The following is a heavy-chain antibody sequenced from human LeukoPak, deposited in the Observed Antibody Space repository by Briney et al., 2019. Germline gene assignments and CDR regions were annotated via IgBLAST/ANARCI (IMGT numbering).Heavy chain of an antibody. CDR3: ARVGSSGWYVHPTLDY. CDR2: ISPTNGDT. J-gene: IGHJ4*02. V-gene: IGHV1-2*02. CDR1: GYTFSDYY. Sequence: ASVKVSCKASGYTFSDYYIHWVRQAPGQGLEWMAWISPTNGDTNYAQKFQGRVAMTRDTSISTAYMELTRLISDDTAVYYCARVGSSGWYVHPTLDYWGQGTLVTVSS. D-gene: IGHD6-19*01.